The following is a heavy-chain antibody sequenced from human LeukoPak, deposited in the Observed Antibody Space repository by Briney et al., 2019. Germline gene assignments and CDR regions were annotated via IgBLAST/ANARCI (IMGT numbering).Heavy chain of an antibody. J-gene: IGHJ4*02. CDR3: ASYHSCPLLHY. CDR1: GFTFSDYY. V-gene: IGHV3-11*01. D-gene: IGHD2-15*01. CDR2: ISSSGSTI. Sequence: GGSLRLSCAASGFTFSDYYTSWIRQAPGKGLEWVSYISSSGSTIYYADSVKGRFTISRDNAKNSLYLQMNSLRAEDTAVYYCASYHSCPLLHYWGQGTLVTVSS.